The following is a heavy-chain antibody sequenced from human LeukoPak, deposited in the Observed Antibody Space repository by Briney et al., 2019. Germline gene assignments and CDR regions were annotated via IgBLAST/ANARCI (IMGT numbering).Heavy chain of an antibody. D-gene: IGHD2-2*01. J-gene: IGHJ4*02. V-gene: IGHV3-23*01. CDR1: EFTFSSYA. CDR2: ISDSGGST. Sequence: QPGGSLRLSCAASEFTFSSYAMSWVRKAPGKGLEWVSAISDSGGSTYYADSVKGRFTISRDNSKNTVYLQMNSLRAEDTAVYYCATDRRACSSSSFYYRFDYWGQGTLVTVSS. CDR3: ATDRRACSSSSFYYRFDY.